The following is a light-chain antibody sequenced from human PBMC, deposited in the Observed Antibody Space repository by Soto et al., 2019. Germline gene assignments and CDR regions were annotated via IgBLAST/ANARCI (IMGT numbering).Light chain of an antibody. CDR2: DVS. CDR3: NSYTTLSNRV. J-gene: IGLJ1*01. CDR1: SGDVGGYNF. V-gene: IGLV2-11*01. Sequence: QSALTQPRSVSGSPGQSVTISCTGTSGDVGGYNFVSWYQQNPGKAPTLMIFDVSQRPSGVPDRFSGSKSGNTASLTISGLQAEDEADYYCNSYTTLSNRVFGTGTKLTVL.